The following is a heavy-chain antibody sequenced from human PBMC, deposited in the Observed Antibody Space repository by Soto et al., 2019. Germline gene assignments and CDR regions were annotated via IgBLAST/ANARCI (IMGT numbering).Heavy chain of an antibody. V-gene: IGHV3-66*01. CDR1: GFTVSSNY. Sequence: GGSLRLSCAASGFTVSSNYMSWVRQAPGKGLEWVSVIYSGGSTYYADSVKGRFTISRDNSKNTLYLQMNSLRAEDTAVYYCARDEYSNPAPGYMDVWGKGTTVTVSS. CDR3: ARDEYSNPAPGYMDV. J-gene: IGHJ6*03. CDR2: IYSGGST. D-gene: IGHD4-4*01.